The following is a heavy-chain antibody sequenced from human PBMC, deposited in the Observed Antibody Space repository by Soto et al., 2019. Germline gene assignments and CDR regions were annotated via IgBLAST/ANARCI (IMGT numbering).Heavy chain of an antibody. CDR3: ARSKIAVAGTGIDY. CDR2: TNAGNGNT. Sequence: ASVKVSCKGSGYTFTSYAMHWVRQAPGQRLAWMGWTNAGNGNTKYSQKFQGRVTITRDTSASTAYMELSSLRSEDTAVYYCARSKIAVAGTGIDYWGQGTLVTVSS. J-gene: IGHJ4*02. V-gene: IGHV1-3*01. CDR1: GYTFTSYA. D-gene: IGHD6-19*01.